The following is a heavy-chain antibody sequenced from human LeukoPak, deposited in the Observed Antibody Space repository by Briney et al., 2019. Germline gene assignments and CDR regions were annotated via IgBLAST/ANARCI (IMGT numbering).Heavy chain of an antibody. D-gene: IGHD5-12*01. CDR1: GGSISSYY. J-gene: IGHJ4*02. CDR2: IYYSGRT. V-gene: IGHV4-59*12. Sequence: SETLSLTCTVSGGSISSYYWSWIRQPPGKGLEWIGYIYYSGRTNYNPSLKSRVTMSVDTSKNQFSLKLSSVTAADTAVYYCARDSSQSGGYDYWGQGTLVTVSS. CDR3: ARDSSQSGGYDY.